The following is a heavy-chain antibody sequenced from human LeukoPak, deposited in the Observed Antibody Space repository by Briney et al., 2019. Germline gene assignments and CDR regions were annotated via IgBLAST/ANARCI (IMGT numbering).Heavy chain of an antibody. CDR1: GGTFSSYA. D-gene: IGHD4-17*01. CDR2: IIPIFGIA. CDR3: ARWSTVTTNYYFDY. V-gene: IGHV1-69*04. J-gene: IGHJ4*02. Sequence: GASVKVSCKASGGTFSSYAISWVRQAPGQGLEWMGRIIPIFGIANYAQKFQGRVTITADKSTSTAYMELSSLRSEDTAVYYCARWSTVTTNYYFDYWGQGTLVTVSS.